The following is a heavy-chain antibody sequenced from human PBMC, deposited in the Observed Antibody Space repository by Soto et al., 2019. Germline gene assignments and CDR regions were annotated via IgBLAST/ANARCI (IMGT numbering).Heavy chain of an antibody. CDR2: IYHSGST. CDR3: ARARGGYCTNGVCRNDYYYGMDV. Sequence: SEARSVTCAVSVGSISISNWWSCFRQPPGKGLERIVEIYHSGSTNYNPSLKSRVTISVDKSKNQFSLKLSSVTAAETAVYYCARARGGYCTNGVCRNDYYYGMDVWGQGTTVTVSS. V-gene: IGHV4-4*02. J-gene: IGHJ6*02. CDR1: VGSISISNW. D-gene: IGHD2-8*01.